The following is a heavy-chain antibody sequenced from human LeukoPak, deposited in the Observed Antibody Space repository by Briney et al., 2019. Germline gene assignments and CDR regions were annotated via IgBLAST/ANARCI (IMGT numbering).Heavy chain of an antibody. Sequence: GESLKISCKGSGYSFTNYWIGWVRQMPGKGLEWMGIIYPGDSESRYSPSFQGQVTISADKSISTAYLQWSSLKASDTAMYYCARRRDLYSGSYYPFDYWGQGTLVTVSS. CDR3: ARRRDLYSGSYYPFDY. D-gene: IGHD1-26*01. J-gene: IGHJ4*02. V-gene: IGHV5-51*01. CDR1: GYSFTNYW. CDR2: IYPGDSES.